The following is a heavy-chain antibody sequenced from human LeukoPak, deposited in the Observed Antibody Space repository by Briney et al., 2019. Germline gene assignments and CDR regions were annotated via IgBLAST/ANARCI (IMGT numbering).Heavy chain of an antibody. CDR2: INPNSGGT. Sequence: ASVKVSCKASGYTFTGYYMHWVRQAPGQGLEWMGRINPNSGGTNYAQKFQGRVTMTRDTSTSTAYMELRSLRSDDTAVYYCARDFFHGHCAGLSCFLLDYWGQGSLVTVSS. D-gene: IGHD2-15*01. CDR1: GYTFTGYY. J-gene: IGHJ4*02. CDR3: ARDFFHGHCAGLSCFLLDY. V-gene: IGHV1-2*06.